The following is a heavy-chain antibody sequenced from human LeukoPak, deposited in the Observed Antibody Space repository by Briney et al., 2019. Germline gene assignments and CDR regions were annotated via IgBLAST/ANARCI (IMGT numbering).Heavy chain of an antibody. D-gene: IGHD3-16*02. CDR2: ISSSSSYI. CDR3: ASTLAGYDYVWGSYRYIPLLFDY. V-gene: IGHV3-21*01. Sequence: GGSLRLSCAASGFTFSSYSMNWVRQAPGKGLEWVSSISSSSSYIYYADSVKGRFTISRDNAKNSLYLQMNSLRAEDTAVYYCASTLAGYDYVWGSYRYIPLLFDYWGQGTLVTVSS. CDR1: GFTFSSYS. J-gene: IGHJ4*02.